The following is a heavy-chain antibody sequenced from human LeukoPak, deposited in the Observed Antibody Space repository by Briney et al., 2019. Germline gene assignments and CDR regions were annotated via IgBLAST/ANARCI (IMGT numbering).Heavy chain of an antibody. D-gene: IGHD3-3*01. Sequence: SETLSLTCTVSGASITSGGYSWSWIRQHPGKGLECIGYIYYSGSTYYNPSLKSRVTISVDTSKNQFSLELSSVTAADTAVYYCARGPYYDFWSGYPFFDFWGQGTLVTVSS. V-gene: IGHV4-31*03. CDR1: GASITSGGYS. J-gene: IGHJ4*02. CDR3: ARGPYYDFWSGYPFFDF. CDR2: IYYSGST.